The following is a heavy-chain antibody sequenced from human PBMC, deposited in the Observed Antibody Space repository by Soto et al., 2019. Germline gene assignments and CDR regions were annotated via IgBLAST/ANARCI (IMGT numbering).Heavy chain of an antibody. D-gene: IGHD3-16*01. V-gene: IGHV4-59*01. CDR2: IFYSGIT. Sequence: SETLSLTCTVSGGSISSYYWSWIRQPPGQGLEWVGCIFYSGITNYDPSLKSRVTTSVDTSKNQFSLKLSSVTAADTAVYYCARGGAPYNWFDPWGQGTLVTVSS. J-gene: IGHJ5*02. CDR1: GGSISSYY. CDR3: ARGGAPYNWFDP.